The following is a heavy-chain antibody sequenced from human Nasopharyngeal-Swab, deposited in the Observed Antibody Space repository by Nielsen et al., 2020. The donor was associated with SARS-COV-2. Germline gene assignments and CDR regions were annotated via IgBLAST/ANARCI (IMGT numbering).Heavy chain of an antibody. Sequence: GESLKIFCATSGFIFSDSAMHWVRQASGKGLEWVGRIRSKTNNYATAYGASVKGRFTISRDDSNNMAYLQMNSLKSEDTAVYYCARKYDSSGHQFDWGQGTLVTVSS. J-gene: IGHJ4*02. CDR1: GFIFSDSA. D-gene: IGHD3-22*01. CDR2: IRSKTNNYAT. V-gene: IGHV3-73*01. CDR3: ARKYDSSGHQFD.